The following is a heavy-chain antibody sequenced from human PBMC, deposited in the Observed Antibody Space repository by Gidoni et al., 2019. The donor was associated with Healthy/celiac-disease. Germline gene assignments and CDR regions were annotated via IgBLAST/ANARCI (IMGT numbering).Heavy chain of an antibody. CDR3: ARGRVGDYSNYYYYYGMDV. J-gene: IGHJ6*02. D-gene: IGHD4-4*01. CDR1: GGSFSGYY. V-gene: IGHV4-34*01. Sequence: QVQLQQWGAGLLKPSETLSLTCAVYGGSFSGYYWSWIRQPPGKGLEWIGEINHSGSTNYNPSLKSRVTISVDTSKNQFSLKLSSVTAADTAVYYCARGRVGDYSNYYYYYGMDVWGQGTTVTVSS. CDR2: INHSGST.